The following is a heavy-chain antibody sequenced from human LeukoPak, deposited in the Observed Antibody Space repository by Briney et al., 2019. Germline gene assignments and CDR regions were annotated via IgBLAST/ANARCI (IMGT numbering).Heavy chain of an antibody. V-gene: IGHV1-24*01. CDR3: ATDCSSTSCFYGMDV. D-gene: IGHD2-2*01. J-gene: IGHJ6*02. CDR2: FDPEDGEA. Sequence: ASVKVSCKDSGCTLTELSMHWVRQAPGKGLEWMGGFDPEDGEAIYAQKFQGRVTMTEDTSTDTAYMELSSLRSEDTAVYYCATDCSSTSCFYGMDVWGPGTTVIVSS. CDR1: GCTLTELS.